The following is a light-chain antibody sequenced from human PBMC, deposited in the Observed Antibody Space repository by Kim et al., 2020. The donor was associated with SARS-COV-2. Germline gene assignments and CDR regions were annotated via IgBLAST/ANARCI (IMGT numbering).Light chain of an antibody. J-gene: IGLJ2*01. V-gene: IGLV3-1*01. CDR1: RLGNKY. CDR3: QAWDSGTVF. CDR2: QDT. Sequence: VSPGQTATISCSGERLGNKYVSWYQQKSGRSPLLVIYQDTKRPSGIPERFSGSNSGNTATLSIRGTQAVDEAEYYCQAWDSGTVFFGGGTQLTVL.